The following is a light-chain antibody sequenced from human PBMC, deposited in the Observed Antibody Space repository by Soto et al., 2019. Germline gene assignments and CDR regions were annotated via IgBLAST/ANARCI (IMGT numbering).Light chain of an antibody. CDR3: LQRSNWS. CDR1: QSVANY. J-gene: IGKJ1*01. Sequence: EVVLTQSPATLSLSPGERATLSCRASQSVANYLAWYQQKPGQAPRLLIYDASKRATGIPARFSGTGSGTDFTLTISSLETEDFAVYFCLQRSNWSFGQGTKVDXK. V-gene: IGKV3-11*01. CDR2: DAS.